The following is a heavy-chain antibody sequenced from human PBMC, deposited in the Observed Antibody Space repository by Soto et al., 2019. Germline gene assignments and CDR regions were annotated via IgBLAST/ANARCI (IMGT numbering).Heavy chain of an antibody. J-gene: IGHJ4*02. V-gene: IGHV5-51*01. CDR2: IYPGDSDT. D-gene: IGHD2-8*01. Sequence: LKISCKGSGYSFTSYWICWVRQMRGKGLEWMGIIYPGDSDTRYSPSFQGQVTISADKSISTAYLQWSSLKASDTAMYYCARHVYVGEPTSLDYWGQGTLVTVSS. CDR3: ARHVYVGEPTSLDY. CDR1: GYSFTSYW.